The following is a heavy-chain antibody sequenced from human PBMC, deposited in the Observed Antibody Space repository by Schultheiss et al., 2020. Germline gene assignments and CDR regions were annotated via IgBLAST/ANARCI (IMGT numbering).Heavy chain of an antibody. D-gene: IGHD3-3*01. Sequence: ESLKISCAASGFTFDDYGMSWVRQVPGKGLEWVSGIYWNGGSPGYTDSVKGRFTISRDNAKNSLYLQMNSLRAEDTAVYYCAGGSYDFWSASYSTQPDYWGQGTLVTVSS. J-gene: IGHJ4*02. CDR2: IYWNGGSP. CDR3: AGGSYDFWSASYSTQPDY. V-gene: IGHV3-20*04. CDR1: GFTFDDYG.